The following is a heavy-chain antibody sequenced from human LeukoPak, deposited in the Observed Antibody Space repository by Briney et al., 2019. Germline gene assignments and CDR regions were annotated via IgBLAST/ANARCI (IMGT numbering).Heavy chain of an antibody. Sequence: GGSLRLSCTASGFTFGDYAMSWFRQAPGKGLEWVGFIRSKAYGGTTECAASVKGRFTISRDDSKSIAYLQMNSLKTEDTAVYYCTRDPTLLSYDYWGQGTLVTVSS. CDR3: TRDPTLLSYDY. D-gene: IGHD3-10*01. CDR2: IRSKAYGGTT. CDR1: GFTFGDYA. V-gene: IGHV3-49*03. J-gene: IGHJ4*02.